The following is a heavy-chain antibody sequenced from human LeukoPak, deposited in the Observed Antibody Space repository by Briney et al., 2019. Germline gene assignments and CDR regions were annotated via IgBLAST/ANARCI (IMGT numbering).Heavy chain of an antibody. J-gene: IGHJ6*03. CDR2: INTNTGNP. CDR1: GYTFTSYA. V-gene: IGHV7-4-1*02. D-gene: IGHD3-3*01. CDR3: ARGYYDFQYYYMDV. Sequence: GASVKVSCKASGYTFTSYAMNWVRQAPGQGLEWMGWINTNTGNPTYAQGFTGRFVFSLDTSVSTAYLQISSLKAEDTAVYYCARGYYDFQYYYMDVWGKGTTVTVSS.